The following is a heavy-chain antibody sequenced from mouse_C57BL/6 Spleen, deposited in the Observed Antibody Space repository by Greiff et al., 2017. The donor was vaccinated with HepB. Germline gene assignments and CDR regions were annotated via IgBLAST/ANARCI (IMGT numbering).Heavy chain of an antibody. CDR2: INPNNGGT. V-gene: IGHV1-26*01. J-gene: IGHJ4*01. Sequence: EVQLQQSGPELVKPGASVKISCKASGYTFTDYYMNWVKQSHGKSLEWIGDINPNNGGTSYNQKFKGKATLTVDKSSSTAYMELRSLTSEDSAVYYCARQRGRYAMDYWGQGTSVTVSS. CDR3: ARQRGRYAMDY. D-gene: IGHD3-3*01. CDR1: GYTFTDYY.